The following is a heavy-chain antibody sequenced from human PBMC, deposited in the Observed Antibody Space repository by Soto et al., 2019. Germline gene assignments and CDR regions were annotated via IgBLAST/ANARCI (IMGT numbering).Heavy chain of an antibody. D-gene: IGHD1-26*01. V-gene: IGHV1-69*13. CDR2: IIPIFGTA. Sequence: ASVKVSCKASGGTFSSYSISWVLQAPGQGLEWMGGIIPIFGTANYAQKFQGRVTITADESTSTAYMELSSLRSEDTAVYYCARGKGIVGATSFDYWGQGTLVTVSS. J-gene: IGHJ4*02. CDR1: GGTFSSYS. CDR3: ARGKGIVGATSFDY.